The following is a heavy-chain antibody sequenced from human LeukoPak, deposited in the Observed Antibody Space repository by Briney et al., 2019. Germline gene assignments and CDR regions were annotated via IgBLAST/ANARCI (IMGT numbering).Heavy chain of an antibody. Sequence: SGGSLRLSCAVSGLIFRSYWMSWVRQAPGKGLEWVANINQDGSEKYFVDSVKGRFTISRDNAKNSLYLQMNSLRAEDTALYYCAKDKGKSMIVVVIDYWGQGTLVTVSS. CDR3: AKDKGKSMIVVVIDY. V-gene: IGHV3-7*03. J-gene: IGHJ4*02. CDR1: GLIFRSYW. CDR2: INQDGSEK. D-gene: IGHD3-22*01.